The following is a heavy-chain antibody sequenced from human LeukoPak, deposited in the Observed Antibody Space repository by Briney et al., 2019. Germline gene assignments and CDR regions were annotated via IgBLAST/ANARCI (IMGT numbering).Heavy chain of an antibody. D-gene: IGHD6-19*01. CDR1: GYTFTGYY. CDR3: AREGYEQWLVRGHWFDP. Sequence: ASVKVSCKASGYTFTGYYMHWVRQAPGQGLEWMGIINPSGGSTSYAQKFQGRVTMTRDTSTSTVYMELSSLRSEDTAVYYCAREGYEQWLVRGHWFDPWGQGTLVTVSS. CDR2: INPSGGST. J-gene: IGHJ5*02. V-gene: IGHV1-46*01.